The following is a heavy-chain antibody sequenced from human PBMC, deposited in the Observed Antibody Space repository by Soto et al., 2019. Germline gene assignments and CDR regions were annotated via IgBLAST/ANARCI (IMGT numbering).Heavy chain of an antibody. D-gene: IGHD3-3*01. CDR1: GFTFSSYA. CDR3: VRSGSQLLYYYGMDV. J-gene: IGHJ6*02. V-gene: IGHV3-30-3*01. CDR2: ISYDGSNK. Sequence: GGSLRLSCAASGFTFSSYAMHWVRQAPGKGLEWVAVISYDGSNKYYADSVKGRFTISRDNSKNTLYLQMNSLRAEDTAVYYCVRSGSQLLYYYGMDVWGQGTTVTVSS.